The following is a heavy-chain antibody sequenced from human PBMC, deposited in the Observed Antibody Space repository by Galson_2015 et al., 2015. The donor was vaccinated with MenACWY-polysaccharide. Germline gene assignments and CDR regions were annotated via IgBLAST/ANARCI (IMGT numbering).Heavy chain of an antibody. CDR1: GFTFSSYA. V-gene: IGHV3-23*01. Sequence: SLRLSCAASGFTFSSYAMSWVRQAPGKGLEWVSAISGSGGRTFYADSVKGRFTISRDNSKNTLYLEMNSLRDDDTAVYYCARVLKGLVGATPDYWGQGTLVTVSS. D-gene: IGHD1-26*01. CDR2: ISGSGGRT. J-gene: IGHJ4*02. CDR3: ARVLKGLVGATPDY.